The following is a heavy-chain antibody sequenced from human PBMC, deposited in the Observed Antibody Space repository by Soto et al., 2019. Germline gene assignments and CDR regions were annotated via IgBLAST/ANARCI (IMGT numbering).Heavy chain of an antibody. CDR3: AKDHVTVYGVVITFED. CDR2: ISGSGYET. CDR1: GLTFSGHA. Sequence: EVQLLESGGGFVQPGGSLRLSCAASGLTFSGHAMSWVRQAPGKGLEWVSSISGSGYETYYADSVKGRVTLSRDNSQNSLFLQMNSLRAEDSAVYYCAKDHVTVYGVVITFEDWGQGTLVTVSS. V-gene: IGHV3-23*01. D-gene: IGHD3-3*01. J-gene: IGHJ4*02.